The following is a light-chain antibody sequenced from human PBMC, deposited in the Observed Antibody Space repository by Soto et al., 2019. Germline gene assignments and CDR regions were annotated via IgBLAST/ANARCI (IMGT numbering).Light chain of an antibody. J-gene: IGKJ2*01. Sequence: EAVLTQSPLSLPVSLGQPASISCRSSQWLVYGDGNTYLNWFQQRPGQSPRRLIYKVSDRDSGVPDRFSRSASATDFTLTISRVEAEDVGIYYCMQATHWPYTFGQGTKVDIK. V-gene: IGKV2-30*01. CDR3: MQATHWPYT. CDR2: KVS. CDR1: QWLVYGDGNTY.